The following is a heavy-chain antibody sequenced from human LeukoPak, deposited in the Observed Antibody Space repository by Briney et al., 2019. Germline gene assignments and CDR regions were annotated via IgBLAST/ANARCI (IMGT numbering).Heavy chain of an antibody. CDR1: GFTFSNHG. Sequence: GGSLRLSCVASGFTFSNHGMSWVRQDPGKGLEWVSSISANSVYTYYAASVKGRFTISRDNSKNTLFLQMNNTGAEDTAIYFCAKIGVTGSWFFDLWGRGTLLSVSS. CDR2: ISANSVYT. CDR3: AKIGVTGSWFFDL. D-gene: IGHD3-3*01. J-gene: IGHJ2*01. V-gene: IGHV3-23*01.